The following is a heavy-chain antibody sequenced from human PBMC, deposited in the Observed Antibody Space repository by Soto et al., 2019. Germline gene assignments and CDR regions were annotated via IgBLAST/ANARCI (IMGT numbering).Heavy chain of an antibody. Sequence: EVQLLESGGGLVQPGESLRLSCAASGFTFSTYAMTWVRQAPGKGLEWVSGIVGNGGATYYADSVKGRFSISRDNSKNTLYLQMNSLRTEDTAVYFCATDYYYDSGSHWGQGTLVIVSA. D-gene: IGHD3-10*01. CDR2: IVGNGGAT. CDR3: ATDYYYDSGSH. V-gene: IGHV3-23*01. CDR1: GFTFSTYA. J-gene: IGHJ4*02.